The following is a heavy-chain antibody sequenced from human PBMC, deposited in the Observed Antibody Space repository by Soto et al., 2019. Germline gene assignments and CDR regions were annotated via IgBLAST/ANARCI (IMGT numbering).Heavy chain of an antibody. D-gene: IGHD3-3*01. V-gene: IGHV4-61*01. CDR3: ARGGITIYYYYYGMDV. J-gene: IGHJ6*02. Sequence: SETLSLTCTVSGGSVSSGSYYWSWIRQPPGKGLEWIGYIYYSGSTNYNPSLKSRVTISVDTSKNQFSLKLSSVTAADTAVYYCARGGITIYYYYYGMDVWGQGTTVTVSS. CDR1: GGSVSSGSYY. CDR2: IYYSGST.